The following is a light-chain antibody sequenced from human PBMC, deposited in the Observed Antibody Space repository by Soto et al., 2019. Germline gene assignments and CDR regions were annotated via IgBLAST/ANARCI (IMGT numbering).Light chain of an antibody. CDR2: AAS. Sequence: DIQLAQVPSSLSAPVGDRVTNPWLASQTISKFLNWYQQKPGTAPKLLIYAASSLQSGVPSRFSGSGSGTDFTLTISSLQPEDFAHYYCQQTYSNLWTFGQGTKVDI. J-gene: IGKJ1*01. CDR1: QTISKF. V-gene: IGKV1-39*01. CDR3: QQTYSNLWT.